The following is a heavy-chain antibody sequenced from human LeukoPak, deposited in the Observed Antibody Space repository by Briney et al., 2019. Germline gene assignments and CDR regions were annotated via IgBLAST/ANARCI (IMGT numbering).Heavy chain of an antibody. J-gene: IGHJ4*02. V-gene: IGHV3-23*01. CDR1: GFTFNNYA. CDR3: AKQKGVSWYSEEDY. D-gene: IGHD2-15*01. CDR2: ISGSTGST. Sequence: PGGSLRLSCAASGFTFNNYAISWVRQAPGKGLEWVSGISGSTGSTYYVDSVKGRFTISRDNSRNTLYLQMNSLRAEDTAVYYCAKQKGVSWYSEEDYWGQGTLVTVSS.